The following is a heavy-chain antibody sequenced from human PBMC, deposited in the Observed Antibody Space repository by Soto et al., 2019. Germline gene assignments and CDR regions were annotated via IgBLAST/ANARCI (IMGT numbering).Heavy chain of an antibody. CDR3: ARHFCDRSVFVS. CDR2: IDWDDDK. Sequence: ESGPTLVNPTQTLTLTCTFSEFSLSTSGMCVSWIRQPPGKALEWLARIDWDDDKYYTTSLKTRLNISKDTSNNQVVLTMTNMDPVDTATYYCARHFCDRSVFVSWGPGTLVIVSS. J-gene: IGHJ4*02. V-gene: IGHV2-70*11. CDR1: EFSLSTSGMC. D-gene: IGHD3-3*02.